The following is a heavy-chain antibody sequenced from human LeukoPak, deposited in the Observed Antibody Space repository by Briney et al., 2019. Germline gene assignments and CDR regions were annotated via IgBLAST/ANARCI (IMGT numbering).Heavy chain of an antibody. J-gene: IGHJ6*03. V-gene: IGHV1-8*01. Sequence: GASVKVSCKASGYTFTSYDINLVRQATGQGLEWMGWMNPNSGNTGYAQKFQGRVTMTRNTSISTAYMELSSLRSEDTAVYYCARGFRRIVVVPAANHYYYMDVWGKGTTVTVSS. CDR3: ARGFRRIVVVPAANHYYYMDV. D-gene: IGHD2-2*01. CDR2: MNPNSGNT. CDR1: GYTFTSYD.